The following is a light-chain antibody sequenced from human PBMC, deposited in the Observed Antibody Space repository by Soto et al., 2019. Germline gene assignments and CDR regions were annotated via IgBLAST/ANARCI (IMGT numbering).Light chain of an antibody. V-gene: IGKV3-20*01. CDR1: QSISSSY. CDR2: GAS. J-gene: IGKJ1*01. Sequence: EIVLTQSPGTLSLSPGERATLSCRASQSISSSYLAWYQQKPGRAPRLLIYGASSRATGIPDRFSGSGSGTDFTLTIRRLEPEDFAVYYCNHYDSSLWTFGQGTKVDIK. CDR3: NHYDSSLWT.